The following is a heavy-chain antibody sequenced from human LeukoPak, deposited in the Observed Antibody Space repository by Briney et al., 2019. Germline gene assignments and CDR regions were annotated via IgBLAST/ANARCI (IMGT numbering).Heavy chain of an antibody. CDR2: IYYSGST. D-gene: IGHD6-13*01. CDR3: ARVYSSSWSYAFDI. J-gene: IGHJ3*02. Sequence: SETLSLTCTVSGGSISSYYWSWIWQPPGKGLEWIGYIYYSGSTNYNPSLKSRVTISVDTSKNQFSLKLSSVTAADTAVYYCARVYSSSWSYAFDIWGQGTMVTVSS. CDR1: GGSISSYY. V-gene: IGHV4-59*01.